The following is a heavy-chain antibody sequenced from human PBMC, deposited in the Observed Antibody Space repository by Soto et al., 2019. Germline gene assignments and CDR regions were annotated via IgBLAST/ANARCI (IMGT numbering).Heavy chain of an antibody. CDR2: INSDGSST. D-gene: IGHD3-22*01. CDR3: AREEYYYDSSGYYPPAFDY. J-gene: IGHJ4*02. CDR1: GFTFSSYW. Sequence: EVQLVESGGGLVQPGGSLRLSCAASGFTFSSYWMHWVRQAPGKGLVWVSRINSDGSSTSYADSVKGRFTISRDNAKNTPYLQMNSLRAEDTAVYYCAREEYYYDSSGYYPPAFDYWGQGTLVTVSS. V-gene: IGHV3-74*01.